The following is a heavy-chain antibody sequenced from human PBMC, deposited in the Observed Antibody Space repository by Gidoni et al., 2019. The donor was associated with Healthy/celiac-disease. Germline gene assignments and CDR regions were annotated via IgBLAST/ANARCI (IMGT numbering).Heavy chain of an antibody. J-gene: IGHJ4*02. D-gene: IGHD6-19*01. CDR1: RFSLCHARMG. CDR3: ARIRDSSGWYPFDY. CDR2: IFSNDEK. Sequence: QVTLKESGPVLVKPTETLTLTCTVSRFSLCHARMGVSWIRQPPGKALECLAHIFSNDEKSYSTSLKSRLTISKDTSKSQVVLTMTNMDPVDTATYYRARIRDSSGWYPFDYWGQGTLVTVSS. V-gene: IGHV2-26*01.